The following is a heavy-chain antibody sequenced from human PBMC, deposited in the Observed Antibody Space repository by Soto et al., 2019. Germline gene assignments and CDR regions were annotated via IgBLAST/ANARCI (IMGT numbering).Heavy chain of an antibody. Sequence: SETLSLTCAVSGYSISSGYYWGWIRQPPGKGLEWIGSIYHSGSTYYNPSLKSRVTISVDTSKNQFSLKLSSVTAADTAVYYCVRESSGYSDYWGQGTLVTVSS. D-gene: IGHD3-22*01. CDR1: GYSISSGYY. CDR2: IYHSGST. CDR3: VRESSGYSDY. V-gene: IGHV4-38-2*02. J-gene: IGHJ4*02.